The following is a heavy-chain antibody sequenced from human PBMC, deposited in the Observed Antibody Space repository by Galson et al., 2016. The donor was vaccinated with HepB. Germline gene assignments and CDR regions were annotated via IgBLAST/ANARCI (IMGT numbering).Heavy chain of an antibody. CDR1: GYTFTNYV. D-gene: IGHD2-21*01. CDR3: AKGVCGGNAPSDY. CDR2: IHGGNGHT. V-gene: IGHV1-3*01. J-gene: IGHJ4*02. Sequence: SVKVSCKASGYTFTNYVIHWVRQAPGQRLEWMAWIHGGNGHTEYSQKFQDRFTITRDKSASTTYMELRSLMSEDTAVYYCAKGVCGGNAPSDYWGQGALVTVSS.